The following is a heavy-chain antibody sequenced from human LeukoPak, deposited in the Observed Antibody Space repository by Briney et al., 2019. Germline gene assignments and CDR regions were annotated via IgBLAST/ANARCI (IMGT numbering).Heavy chain of an antibody. J-gene: IGHJ4*02. Sequence: SETLSLTCTVSGDSISSTAYYWGWSRQPPGKGLEWLGMIHSSGTIYNNPSLMSRVTISVDTSKNQFSLKLTSVTAADTAVYYCTRGFDHAKSGYWGQGTLVTVSS. V-gene: IGHV4-39*01. CDR3: TRGFDHAKSGY. CDR2: IHSSGTI. CDR1: GDSISSTAYY. D-gene: IGHD1-14*01.